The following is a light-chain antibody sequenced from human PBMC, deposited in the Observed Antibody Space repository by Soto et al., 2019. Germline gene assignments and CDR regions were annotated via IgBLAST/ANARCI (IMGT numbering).Light chain of an antibody. CDR2: GDT. V-gene: IGLV1-40*01. Sequence: QSVLTQPPSVSGAPGQRGTISCIGSRSNIGAGYDVHWYQQLPGTAPKLLIYGDTNRPAGVPDRFSGSKSATSASLVITGLQAEDEVDYYCQSYDTALNVYVVFGGGTKLTVL. J-gene: IGLJ2*01. CDR3: QSYDTALNVYVV. CDR1: RSNIGAGYD.